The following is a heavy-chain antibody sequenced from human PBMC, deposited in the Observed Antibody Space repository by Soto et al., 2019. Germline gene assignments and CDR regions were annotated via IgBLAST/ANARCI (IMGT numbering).Heavy chain of an antibody. D-gene: IGHD6-19*01. Sequence: GGSLRLSCAASGFTVSSNYMSWVRQAPGKGLEWVSVIYSGGSTYYADSVKGRFTISRDNSKNTLYLQMNSLRAEDTAVYYCAREGVEQWLDYYYYYYMDVWGKGTTVTVSS. J-gene: IGHJ6*03. CDR1: GFTVSSNY. V-gene: IGHV3-66*01. CDR3: AREGVEQWLDYYYYYYMDV. CDR2: IYSGGST.